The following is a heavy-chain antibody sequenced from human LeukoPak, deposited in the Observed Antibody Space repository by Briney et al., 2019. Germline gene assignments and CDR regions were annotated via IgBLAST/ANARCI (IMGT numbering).Heavy chain of an antibody. CDR2: INKDGSIT. J-gene: IGHJ4*02. Sequence: PGGSLRLSCAASGFTFSSYSMNWVRQAPGKGLEWVSRINKDGSITSYADSVKGRFTISRDNAKNTLHLQMNSLRAEDTAVYYCARVGSPTFDYWGQGTLVTVSS. D-gene: IGHD3-16*01. V-gene: IGHV3-74*01. CDR3: ARVGSPTFDY. CDR1: GFTFSSYS.